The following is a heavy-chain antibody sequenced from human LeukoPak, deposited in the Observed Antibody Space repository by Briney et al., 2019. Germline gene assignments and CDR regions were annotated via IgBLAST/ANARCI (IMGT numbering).Heavy chain of an antibody. CDR1: GFTFSTYY. V-gene: IGHV3-7*01. D-gene: IGHD2-2*01. Sequence: GGSLRLSCAASGFTFSTYYMTWVRQAPGKGLEWVAGVKQDGSENYYVDSVKGRFTISRDNSKNSLYLQMNSLRAEDTAVCFCARERYCTSTTCYVGVPFDYWGQGTLVTVAS. CDR3: ARERYCTSTTCYVGVPFDY. CDR2: VKQDGSEN. J-gene: IGHJ4*02.